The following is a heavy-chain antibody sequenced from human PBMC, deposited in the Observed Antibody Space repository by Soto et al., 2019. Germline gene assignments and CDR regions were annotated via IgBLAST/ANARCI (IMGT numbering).Heavy chain of an antibody. CDR2: MNPNSGNT. J-gene: IGHJ3*02. Sequence: ASVKVSCKASGYTFTSYDINWVRQATGQGLEWMGWMNPNSGNTGYAQKFQGRVTMTRSTSISTAYMELSSLRSEDTAVYYCARASVDIVATDAFDIWGQGTMVTVSS. V-gene: IGHV1-8*01. CDR1: GYTFTSYD. D-gene: IGHD5-12*01. CDR3: ARASVDIVATDAFDI.